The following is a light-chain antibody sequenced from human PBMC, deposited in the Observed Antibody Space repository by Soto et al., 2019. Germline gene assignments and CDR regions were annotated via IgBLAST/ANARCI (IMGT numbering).Light chain of an antibody. CDR2: AAS. Sequence: DIQMTQSPSSLSASVGDRVTITCRASQNINSYLNWYQQKPGKAPKLLIYAASNLQSGVPSRFSGSVSGTDFTLTISSLQPEDFATYFCQQSYSTPQTFGQGTKVDIK. V-gene: IGKV1-39*01. J-gene: IGKJ1*01. CDR3: QQSYSTPQT. CDR1: QNINSY.